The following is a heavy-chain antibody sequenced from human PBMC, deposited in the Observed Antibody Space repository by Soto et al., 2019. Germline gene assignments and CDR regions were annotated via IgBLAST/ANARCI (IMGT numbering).Heavy chain of an antibody. J-gene: IGHJ4*01. CDR3: ARLVGGTPSGFDY. CDR2: IYPGDADS. D-gene: IGHD1-26*01. V-gene: IGHV5-51*01. CDR1: GYSFITYW. Sequence: PGESLKISCTASGYSFITYWIGWVRQMPGKGLERLGVIYPGDADSIYSPSFQVLVTISDATSVSTAYLQWSSLRASDTAMYYCARLVGGTPSGFDYWGHGTLAKVSS.